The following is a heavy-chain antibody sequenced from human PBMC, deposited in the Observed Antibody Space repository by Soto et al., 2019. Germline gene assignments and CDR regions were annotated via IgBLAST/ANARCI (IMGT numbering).Heavy chain of an antibody. CDR1: GFSLSTSGVG. Sequence: QITLKESGPTLVKPTQTLTLTCTFSGFSLSTSGVGVGWIRQPPGKALEWLALIYWDDDKRYSPSLRSRLNITKDTSKNQVVLTMTNMDPVDTATYYCAHRTIQVYGMDVWGQGTTVTVSS. D-gene: IGHD5-18*01. CDR3: AHRTIQVYGMDV. CDR2: IYWDDDK. V-gene: IGHV2-5*02. J-gene: IGHJ6*02.